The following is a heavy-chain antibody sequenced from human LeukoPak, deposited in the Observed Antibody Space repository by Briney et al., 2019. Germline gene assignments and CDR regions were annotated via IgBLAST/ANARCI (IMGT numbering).Heavy chain of an antibody. CDR3: ARGGLLGTYYPLFDY. CDR1: GGSISSYY. CDR2: IYHSGST. Sequence: SETLSLTCTVSGGSISSYYWSWIRQPPGKGLEWIGYIYHSGSTDYNASLKSRVTMSVDTSKNQFSLKLSSVTAADTAIYYCARGGLLGTYYPLFDYWGQGTLVTVSS. V-gene: IGHV4-59*01. D-gene: IGHD2-15*01. J-gene: IGHJ4*02.